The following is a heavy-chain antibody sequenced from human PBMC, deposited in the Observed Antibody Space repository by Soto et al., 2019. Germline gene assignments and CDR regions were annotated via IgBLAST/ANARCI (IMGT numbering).Heavy chain of an antibody. Sequence: DVQLVESGGGLVQPGRSLRLSCAASGFAFDDYAMHWVRQAPGKGLEWVSGISWNSGTIYYADSVKGRFTISRDNAKNSLYLQMNSLRAEDTALYCCAKDIGVGGADNFDYWGQGTLVTVSS. CDR2: ISWNSGTI. CDR3: AKDIGVGGADNFDY. D-gene: IGHD1-26*01. J-gene: IGHJ4*02. CDR1: GFAFDDYA. V-gene: IGHV3-9*01.